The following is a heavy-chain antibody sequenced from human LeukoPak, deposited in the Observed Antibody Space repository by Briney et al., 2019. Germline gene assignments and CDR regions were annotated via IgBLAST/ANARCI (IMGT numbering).Heavy chain of an antibody. Sequence: ASVKVSCKASGYDFTSYYMHWLRQAPGQGLEWMAIISPSSGSTSFAQKFQGRLSMTRDTSTSTVYMELRSLRSEDTAVYYCARGWSTAVVILDPYYFDSWGQGTLVTVSS. V-gene: IGHV1-46*01. D-gene: IGHD3-22*01. CDR1: GYDFTSYY. CDR3: ARGWSTAVVILDPYYFDS. CDR2: ISPSSGST. J-gene: IGHJ4*02.